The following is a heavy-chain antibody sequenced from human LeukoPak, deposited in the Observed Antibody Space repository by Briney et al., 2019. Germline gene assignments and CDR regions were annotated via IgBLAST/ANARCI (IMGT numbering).Heavy chain of an antibody. CDR3: AKEGLYDYSNYYFDY. CDR1: GFTFSSYA. D-gene: IGHD4-11*01. J-gene: IGHJ4*02. Sequence: PGGSLRLSCAASGFTFSSYAMSWVRQAPGKGLEWVSAISGSGGSTYYADSVKGRFTISRDNSKNTLYLQMNSLRAEDTAVHYCAKEGLYDYSNYYFDYWGQGTLVTVSS. V-gene: IGHV3-23*01. CDR2: ISGSGGST.